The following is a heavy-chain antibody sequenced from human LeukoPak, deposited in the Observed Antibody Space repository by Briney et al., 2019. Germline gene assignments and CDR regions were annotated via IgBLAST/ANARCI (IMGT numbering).Heavy chain of an antibody. D-gene: IGHD3-10*01. Sequence: PSETLSLTCAVYGGSFSGYYWSWIRQPPGKGLEWIGEINHSGSTNYNPSLKSRVTISVDTSKNQFSLKLSSVTAADTAVYYCARGLALTYYYGSGRPGLDYWGQGTLVTVSS. CDR1: GGSFSGYY. CDR3: ARGLALTYYYGSGRPGLDY. V-gene: IGHV4-34*01. CDR2: INHSGST. J-gene: IGHJ4*02.